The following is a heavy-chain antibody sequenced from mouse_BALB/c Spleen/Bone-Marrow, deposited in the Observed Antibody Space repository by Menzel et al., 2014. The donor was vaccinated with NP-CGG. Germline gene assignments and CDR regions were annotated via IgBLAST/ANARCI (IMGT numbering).Heavy chain of an antibody. V-gene: IGHV1S56*01. D-gene: IGHD2-2*01. CDR2: IYPGNVNT. CDR1: GYTFTRYY. J-gene: IGHJ4*01. Sequence: VQLQQSGPELVQPGASVRISCKASGYTFTRYYIQWMKQRPGQGLEWIGWIYPGNVNTKYNEKFKGKATLTADKSSSTAYMQLSSRTSEDSAVYFCAMWLRRDYYAMDYWGQGTTVTVSS. CDR3: AMWLRRDYYAMDY.